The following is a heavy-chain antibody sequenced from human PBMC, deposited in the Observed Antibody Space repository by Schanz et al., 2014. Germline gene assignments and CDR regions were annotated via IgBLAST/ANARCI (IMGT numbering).Heavy chain of an antibody. CDR3: ASERGYSYGYGAFDI. CDR2: ILYDGSKT. V-gene: IGHV3-30*14. CDR1: GFSFSTYA. Sequence: QVQLVESGGGVVQPGRSLRLSCAASGFSFSTYAMHWVRQAPGKGLEWVAVILYDGSKTYYADSVKGRFTISRDNSKNTLYLQMNSLRAEDTALYYCASERGYSYGYGAFDIWGQGTMVTVSS. J-gene: IGHJ3*02. D-gene: IGHD5-18*01.